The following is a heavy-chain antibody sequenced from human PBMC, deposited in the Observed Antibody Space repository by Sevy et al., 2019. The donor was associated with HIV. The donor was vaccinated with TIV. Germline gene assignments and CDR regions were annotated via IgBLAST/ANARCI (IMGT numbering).Heavy chain of an antibody. CDR3: ARVNMIVVVITREFDY. CDR2: INPNSGGT. CDR1: GYTFTGYY. J-gene: IGHJ4*02. V-gene: IGHV1-2*02. D-gene: IGHD3-22*01. Sequence: ASVKVSCKASGYTFTGYYMHWVRQAPGQGLEWMGWINPNSGGTNYAQKFQGRVTMTRDTSISTAYMELSRLRSDDTAVYYCARVNMIVVVITREFDYWGQGTLVTVSS.